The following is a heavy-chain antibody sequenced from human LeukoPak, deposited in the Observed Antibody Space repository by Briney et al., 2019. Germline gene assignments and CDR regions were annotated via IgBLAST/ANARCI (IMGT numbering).Heavy chain of an antibody. D-gene: IGHD3-3*01. V-gene: IGHV1-69*05. CDR1: GGTFSSYA. CDR2: IIPIFGTA. CDR3: ARELGDFWSGYYPY. Sequence: SVKVSCKASGGTFSSYAISWVRQAPGQGLEWMGGIIPIFGTANYAQRFQGRVTITTDESTSTAYMELSSLRSEDTAVYYCARELGDFWSGYYPYWGQGTLVTVSS. J-gene: IGHJ4*02.